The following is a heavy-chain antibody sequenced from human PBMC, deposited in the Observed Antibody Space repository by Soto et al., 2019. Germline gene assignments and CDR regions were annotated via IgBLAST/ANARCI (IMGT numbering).Heavy chain of an antibody. CDR3: VRLILVGDTLYFDS. D-gene: IGHD1-26*01. Sequence: SETLSLTCTVSGGSITSYYWSWIRQPPGKGLEWVGYIFFRGITRNNPSLESRVTMSVDTPKTQSSLKLSSVTAADTAVYYCVRLILVGDTLYFDSWGQGTQVTVS. V-gene: IGHV4-59*01. CDR1: GGSITSYY. J-gene: IGHJ4*02. CDR2: IFFRGIT.